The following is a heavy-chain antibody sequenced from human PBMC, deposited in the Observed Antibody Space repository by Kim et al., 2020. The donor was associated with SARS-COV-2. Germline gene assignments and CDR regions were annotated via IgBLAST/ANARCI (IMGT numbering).Heavy chain of an antibody. V-gene: IGHV3-23*01. D-gene: IGHD2-15*01. CDR2: ISGSGGST. J-gene: IGHJ4*02. CDR3: AKANLYCSSGSCIIDY. Sequence: GGSLRLSCAASGFTFSSYVMNWVRQAPGKGLEWVSAISGSGGSTYYTDSVKGRFTISRDNSKNTLYLQMNSVRAEDTAVYYCAKANLYCSSGSCIIDYWGQGTQVTVSS. CDR1: GFTFSSYV.